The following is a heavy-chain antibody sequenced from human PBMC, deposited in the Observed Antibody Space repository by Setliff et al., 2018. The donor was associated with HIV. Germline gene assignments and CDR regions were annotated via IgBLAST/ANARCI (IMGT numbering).Heavy chain of an antibody. D-gene: IGHD6-13*01. CDR2: IYHSGST. V-gene: IGHV4-4*02. Sequence: PSETLSLTCGVSGGPIATNNWWSWVRQPPGKGLEWIGEIYHSGSTNYNPSLKSRVTISVDKSKNQFSLKLSSVTAADTAVYYCARDLKQLAPYYYYYYGMDVWGQGTTVTVSS. J-gene: IGHJ6*02. CDR3: ARDLKQLAPYYYYYYGMDV. CDR1: GGPIATNNW.